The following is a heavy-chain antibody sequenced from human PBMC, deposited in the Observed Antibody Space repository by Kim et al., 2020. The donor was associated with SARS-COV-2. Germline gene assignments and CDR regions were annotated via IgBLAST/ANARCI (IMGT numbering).Heavy chain of an antibody. Sequence: GGSLRLSCAASGFTFSSYTMNWVRQAPGKGLEWVSSISSSGGNTYYADSVKGRFTISRDNSKNTLYLQMNSLRAEDTAVYYCAKDDYGLGSYALAHSDYWGQGTLVTVSS. J-gene: IGHJ4*02. CDR2: ISSSGGNT. D-gene: IGHD3-10*01. CDR1: GFTFSSYT. CDR3: AKDDYGLGSYALAHSDY. V-gene: IGHV3-21*01.